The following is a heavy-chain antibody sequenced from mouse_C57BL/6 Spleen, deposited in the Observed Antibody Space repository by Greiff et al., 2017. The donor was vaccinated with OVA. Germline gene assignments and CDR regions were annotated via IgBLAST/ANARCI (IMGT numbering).Heavy chain of an antibody. CDR1: GFTFSSYG. CDR2: ISSGGSYT. Sequence: VQLKESGGDLVKPGGSLKLSCAASGFTFSSYGMSWVRQTPDKRLEWVATISSGGSYTYYPDSVKGRFTISRDNAKNTLYLQMSSLKSEDTAMYYCARQGYSPYFDVWGTGTTVTVSS. V-gene: IGHV5-6*01. J-gene: IGHJ1*03. D-gene: IGHD2-14*01. CDR3: ARQGYSPYFDV.